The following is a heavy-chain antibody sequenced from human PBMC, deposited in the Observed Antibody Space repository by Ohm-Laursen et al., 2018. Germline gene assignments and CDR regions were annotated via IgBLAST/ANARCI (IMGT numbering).Heavy chain of an antibody. CDR3: AKGFAYYDFWSDSTRSWFDP. CDR2: ISGSGGST. CDR1: GFTFSDYY. V-gene: IGHV3-23*01. Sequence: SLRLSCSASGFTFSDYYMSWVRQAPGKGLEWVSAISGSGGSTYYADSVKGRFTISRDNSKNTLYLQMNSLRAEDTAVYYCAKGFAYYDFWSDSTRSWFDPWGQGTLVTVSS. J-gene: IGHJ5*02. D-gene: IGHD3-3*01.